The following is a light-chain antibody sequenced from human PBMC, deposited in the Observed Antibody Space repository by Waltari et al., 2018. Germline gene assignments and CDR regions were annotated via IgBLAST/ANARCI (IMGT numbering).Light chain of an antibody. CDR3: MQALEFPYS. CDR2: EVS. J-gene: IGKJ2*03. V-gene: IGKV2-40*01. Sequence: DTVMTHTPHSLSVTLGEPASISCSSRLSLLDNEDGNTYMEWYQQKPGQSQQLLIYEVSNRAAGVPDRFSGSGSDTDFTLKISRVEAEDVGVYYCMQALEFPYSFGQGTKVEIK. CDR1: LSLLDNEDGNTY.